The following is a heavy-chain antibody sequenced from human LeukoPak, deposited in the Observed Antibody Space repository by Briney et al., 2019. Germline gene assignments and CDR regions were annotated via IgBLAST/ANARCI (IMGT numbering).Heavy chain of an antibody. J-gene: IGHJ4*02. CDR2: IGPAGDT. CDR3: ATPLDYYDRSGYHQGGD. V-gene: IGHV3-13*01. D-gene: IGHD3-22*01. Sequence: GGSLRLSCAASGFTFSSYDMHWVRQVTGKGLEWVSTIGPAGDTYYSDSVKGRLTISRENAKNSLYLQINSLRAEDTAVYYCATPLDYYDRSGYHQGGDWGQGTLVTVSS. CDR1: GFTFSSYD.